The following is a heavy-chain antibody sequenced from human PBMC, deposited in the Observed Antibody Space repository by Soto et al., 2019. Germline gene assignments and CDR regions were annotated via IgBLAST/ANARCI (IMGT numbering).Heavy chain of an antibody. Sequence: PGGSLRLSCAASGFTFSSYAMSWVRQAPGKGLEWVSAISGNGGSTYYADSVKGRFTISRDNSKNTLYLQMNSLRAEDTAVYYCANHYYDSSGYSRAFDIWGQGTMVTVSS. V-gene: IGHV3-23*01. D-gene: IGHD3-22*01. CDR2: ISGNGGST. CDR3: ANHYYDSSGYSRAFDI. CDR1: GFTFSSYA. J-gene: IGHJ3*02.